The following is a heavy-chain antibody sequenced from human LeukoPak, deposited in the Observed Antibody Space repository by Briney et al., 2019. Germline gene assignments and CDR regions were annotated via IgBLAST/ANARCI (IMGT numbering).Heavy chain of an antibody. CDR3: AREKSPDYCSGSSCYFDY. CDR2: VNHSGST. Sequence: PSETLSLTCAVYGGSFSGYYWSWIRQPPGKGLEWIGEVNHSGSTNYNPSLKSRVTISVDTSKNQFSLKLSSMTAADTAVYYCAREKSPDYCSGSSCYFDYWGQGTLVTVSS. CDR1: GGSFSGYY. V-gene: IGHV4-34*01. D-gene: IGHD2-15*01. J-gene: IGHJ4*02.